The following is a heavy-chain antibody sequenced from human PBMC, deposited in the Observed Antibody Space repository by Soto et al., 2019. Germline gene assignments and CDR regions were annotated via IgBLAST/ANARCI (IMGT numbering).Heavy chain of an antibody. CDR1: GGSISSGDYY. J-gene: IGHJ4*02. D-gene: IGHD2-2*01. Sequence: SETLSLTCTVSGGSISSGDYYWSWIRQPPGKGLEWIGYIYYSGSTYYNPSLKSRVTISVDTSKNQFSLKLSSVTAADAAVYYCARAVLPATAPFDYWGQGTLVTVPS. V-gene: IGHV4-30-4*02. CDR3: ARAVLPATAPFDY. CDR2: IYYSGST.